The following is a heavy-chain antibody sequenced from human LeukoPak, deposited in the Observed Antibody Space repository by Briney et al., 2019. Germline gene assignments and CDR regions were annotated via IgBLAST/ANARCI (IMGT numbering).Heavy chain of an antibody. D-gene: IGHD3-9*01. CDR1: GYTFTSYA. Sequence: ASVKVSCKASGYTFTSYAMNWVRQAPGQGLEWMGWINTNTGNPTYAQGFTGRFVFSLDTSVSTAYPQISSLKAEDTAVYYCARGPSALRYFDWLLYSPRALDYWGQGTLVTVSS. CDR3: ARGPSALRYFDWLLYSPRALDY. J-gene: IGHJ4*02. V-gene: IGHV7-4-1*02. CDR2: INTNTGNP.